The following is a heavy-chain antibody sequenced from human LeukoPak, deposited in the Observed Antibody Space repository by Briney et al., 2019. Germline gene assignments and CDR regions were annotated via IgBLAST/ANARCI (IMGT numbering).Heavy chain of an antibody. V-gene: IGHV3-21*01. CDR3: ARASRYCSSTSCHRYWYFDL. J-gene: IGHJ2*01. D-gene: IGHD2-2*01. Sequence: GGSLRLSCAASGFTFSSYSMNWVRQAPGKGLEWVSSISSSSSYIYYADSVKGRFTISRGNAKNSLYLQMNSLRAEDTAVYYCARASRYCSSTSCHRYWYFDLWGRGTLVTVSS. CDR2: ISSSSSYI. CDR1: GFTFSSYS.